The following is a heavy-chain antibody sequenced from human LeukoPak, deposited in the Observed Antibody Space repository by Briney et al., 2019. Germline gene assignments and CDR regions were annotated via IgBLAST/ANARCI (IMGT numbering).Heavy chain of an antibody. Sequence: PGGSLRLSCAASGFTFSSYAMSWVRQAPGKGLEWVSAISGSGGSTYYADSVKGRFTISRDNSKNTLYLQMNSLRAEDTAVYYCAKYGPPQWLINYYGMDVWGQGTTVTVSS. D-gene: IGHD6-19*01. CDR1: GFTFSSYA. V-gene: IGHV3-23*01. CDR2: ISGSGGST. CDR3: AKYGPPQWLINYYGMDV. J-gene: IGHJ6*02.